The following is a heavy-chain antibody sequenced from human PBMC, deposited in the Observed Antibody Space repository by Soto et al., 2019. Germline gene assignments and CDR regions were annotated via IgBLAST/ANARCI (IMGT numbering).Heavy chain of an antibody. CDR3: ARDLDGSGSYYTDY. CDR2: ISAYNGNT. J-gene: IGHJ4*02. CDR1: GYMFVTYG. D-gene: IGHD3-10*01. V-gene: IGHV1-18*01. Sequence: GASVKVSCKASGYMFVTYGINWVRQAPGQGLEWMGWISAYNGNTKYAQNLQGRVTMTTDASTSTAYMEMRSLRSDDTAVYYCARDLDGSGSYYTDYWGPGTLVTVSP.